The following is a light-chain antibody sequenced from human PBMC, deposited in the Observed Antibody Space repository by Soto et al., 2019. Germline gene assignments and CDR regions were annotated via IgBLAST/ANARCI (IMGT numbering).Light chain of an antibody. V-gene: IGKV4-1*01. CDR3: QQYYDTPLT. J-gene: IGKJ4*01. CDR2: WAS. Sequence: DIVLTQSPDSLALSLGETATISCKSSQSLLYSSNNRNYLAWYQQKPRQPPKLLIYWASTRDSGVPGRYSGNGSETDFTLTISSLRDEDVAVYYCQQYYDTPLTFGGGTTVEIK. CDR1: QSLLYSSNNRNY.